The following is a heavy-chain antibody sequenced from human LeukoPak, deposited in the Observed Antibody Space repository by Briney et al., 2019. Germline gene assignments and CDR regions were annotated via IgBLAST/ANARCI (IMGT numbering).Heavy chain of an antibody. Sequence: PGGSLRLSCSASGFTFTSFFLHWVRLAPGKGLEWVAFISSDGRNKFSADSVRARFTISRDNSNNMLYLQMNSLRTEDTAVYYCARDRKYYFDHWGQGTLVTVSS. J-gene: IGHJ4*02. CDR3: ARDRKYYFDH. CDR2: ISSDGRNK. CDR1: GFTFTSFF. V-gene: IGHV3-30*04.